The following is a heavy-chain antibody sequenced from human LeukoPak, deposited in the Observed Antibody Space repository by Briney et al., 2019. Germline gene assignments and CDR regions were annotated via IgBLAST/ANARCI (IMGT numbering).Heavy chain of an antibody. CDR3: GKTTVGYSSGQKPAWPVDY. CDR1: GFTFGSHA. V-gene: IGHV3-23*01. CDR2: IFGSGGSP. D-gene: IGHD5-18*01. Sequence: GGSLRLSCEASGFTFGSHAMYWVRQAPGKGLEWVAGIFGSGGSPHYADSVKGRFTISRDNPRNTVCLQINSLRDEDTAVYYCGKTTVGYSSGQKPAWPVDYWGQGTLVTVSS. J-gene: IGHJ4*02.